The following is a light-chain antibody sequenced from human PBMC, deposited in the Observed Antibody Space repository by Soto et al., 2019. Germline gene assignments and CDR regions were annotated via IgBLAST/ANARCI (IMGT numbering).Light chain of an antibody. CDR3: LQYNSYPVT. V-gene: IGKV1-5*03. J-gene: IGKJ4*01. CDR2: TAS. Sequence: IQMTQSPPTLSASVGDRVTITCRASQSISYWLAWYQQKPGKVPEVLIYTASSLGSGVPPRFSGSGSGTEFTLTISSLQPDDFATYYCLQYNSYPVTFGGGTRVEIK. CDR1: QSISYW.